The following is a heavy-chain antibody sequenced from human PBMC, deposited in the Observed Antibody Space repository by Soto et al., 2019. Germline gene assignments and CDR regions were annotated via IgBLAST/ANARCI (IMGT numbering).Heavy chain of an antibody. CDR2: ILVAGST. D-gene: IGHD3-16*01. V-gene: IGHV3-23*01. CDR1: GFICSSYD. Sequence: GGSLRLSCAASGFICSSYDMSWVRQAPGKGLEWVSTILVAGSTHYEDSVKGRFTISRDTSKNTVYLQMNSLTAGDTAVYYCVRYGTIRGLSFDFWGRGTLVTVSS. J-gene: IGHJ4*02. CDR3: VRYGTIRGLSFDF.